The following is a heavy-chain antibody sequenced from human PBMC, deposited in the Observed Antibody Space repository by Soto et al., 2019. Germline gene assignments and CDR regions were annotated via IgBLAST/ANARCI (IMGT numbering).Heavy chain of an antibody. CDR1: GFTFSTYS. V-gene: IGHV3-48*01. D-gene: IGHD2-8*01. J-gene: IGHJ5*01. CDR3: ARWDYLGVGLDS. CDR2: ITNGGTTI. Sequence: EVQLVESGGGLVQPGGSLRLSCAASGFTFSTYSMNWVRQVPGKGLEWVAYITNGGTTIKYADSVKGRFTISRDDAKNSLYLQMNSLRAEDTAVYSCARWDYLGVGLDSWGQGTLVTVSS.